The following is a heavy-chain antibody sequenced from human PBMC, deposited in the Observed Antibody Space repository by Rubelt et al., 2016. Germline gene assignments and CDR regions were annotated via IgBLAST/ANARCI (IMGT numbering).Heavy chain of an antibody. D-gene: IGHD3-3*01. V-gene: IGHV4-34*11. J-gene: IGHJ6*02. CDR2: IYYSGST. CDR1: GGSFSGYY. Sequence: QVQLQQWGAGPLKPSETLSLTCAVYGGSFSGYYWSWIRQPPGKGLEWIGYIYYSGSTNYNPSLKSRVTISVATSKNQFSLKLSSVTAADTAVYYCARDFFGDVSYGMDVWGQGTTVTVSS. CDR3: ARDFFGDVSYGMDV.